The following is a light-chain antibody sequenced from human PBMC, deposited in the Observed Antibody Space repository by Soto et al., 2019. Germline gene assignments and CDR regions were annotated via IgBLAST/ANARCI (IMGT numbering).Light chain of an antibody. Sequence: DIQMTQSPSMLSASVGDRVTIACRASQSIRRWLAWYQQKPGKAPKLLIFDASTLESGVPSRFSGRGSETEFTLTISSLQPDDFETYYCQQYNSYSPATFGQGTKVDIK. CDR2: DAS. V-gene: IGKV1-5*01. CDR3: QQYNSYSPAT. J-gene: IGKJ1*01. CDR1: QSIRRW.